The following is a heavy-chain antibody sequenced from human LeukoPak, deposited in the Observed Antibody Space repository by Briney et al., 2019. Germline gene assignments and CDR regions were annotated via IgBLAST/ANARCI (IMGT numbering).Heavy chain of an antibody. CDR3: ARDYVDTAMGQAYFFDY. D-gene: IGHD5-18*01. J-gene: IGHJ4*02. CDR2: IYSGGST. V-gene: IGHV3-66*01. Sequence: GGSLRLSCAASGFTVSSNYMSWVRQAPGKGLEWVSVIYSGGSTYYADSVKGRFTISRDNAKNSLYLQMNSLRAEDTAVYYCARDYVDTAMGQAYFFDYWGQGTLVTVSS. CDR1: GFTVSSNY.